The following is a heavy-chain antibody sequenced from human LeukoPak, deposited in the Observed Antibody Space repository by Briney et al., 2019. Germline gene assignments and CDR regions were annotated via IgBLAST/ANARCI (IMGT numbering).Heavy chain of an antibody. Sequence: GASVKVSCKDSGYSFTSYGITWVRQAPGQGLEWMGWISTYDGDANYAQQLQGRVTMTTDTSTITAYMELRSLRSDDTAVYCCARAPSGFTYGPGDHWGQGTLVTVSS. D-gene: IGHD5-18*01. J-gene: IGHJ4*02. V-gene: IGHV1-18*01. CDR3: ARAPSGFTYGPGDH. CDR1: GYSFTSYG. CDR2: ISTYDGDA.